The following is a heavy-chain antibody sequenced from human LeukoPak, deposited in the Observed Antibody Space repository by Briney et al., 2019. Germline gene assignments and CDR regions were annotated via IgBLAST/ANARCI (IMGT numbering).Heavy chain of an antibody. Sequence: GGSLRLSCAASGFTFSNAWMSWVRQAPGKGLEWVGRIKSKTDGGTTDYAAPVKGRFTISRDDSKNTLYLQMNSLKTEDTAVYYCPTDQPLYWRVRGGHGFRAVGGKGTTATVS. CDR1: GFTFSNAW. CDR2: IKSKTDGGTT. J-gene: IGHJ6*03. D-gene: IGHD3-10*01. CDR3: PTDQPLYWRVRGGHGFRAV. V-gene: IGHV3-15*01.